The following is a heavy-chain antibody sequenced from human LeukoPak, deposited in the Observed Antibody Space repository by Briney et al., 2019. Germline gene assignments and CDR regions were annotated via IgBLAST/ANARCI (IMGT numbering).Heavy chain of an antibody. CDR2: INPGDSDT. CDR1: GYSFTTYW. CDR3: ARLPDYVSGKDY. Sequence: GESLKISCKVSGYSFTTYWIGWVRQMPGKALEWVAIINPGDSDTRYSPSFQGRVTISADKSISTAYLQWSSLKASDTAMYYCARLPDYVSGKDYWGQGTLVTVSS. D-gene: IGHD3-10*01. V-gene: IGHV5-51*01. J-gene: IGHJ4*02.